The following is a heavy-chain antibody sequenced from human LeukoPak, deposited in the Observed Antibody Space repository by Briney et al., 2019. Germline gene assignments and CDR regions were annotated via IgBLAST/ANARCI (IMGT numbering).Heavy chain of an antibody. CDR1: GYTFTSYY. CDR3: ARELTVDTAIPTMGYYYYYGMDV. J-gene: IGHJ6*02. CDR2: INPSGGST. V-gene: IGHV1-46*01. D-gene: IGHD5-18*01. Sequence: ASVKVSCKASGYTFTSYYMHWVRQAPGQGLEWMGIINPSGGSTSYAQKFQGRVTMTRDTSTSTVYMELSSLRFEDTAVYYCARELTVDTAIPTMGYYYYYGMDVWGQGTTVTVSS.